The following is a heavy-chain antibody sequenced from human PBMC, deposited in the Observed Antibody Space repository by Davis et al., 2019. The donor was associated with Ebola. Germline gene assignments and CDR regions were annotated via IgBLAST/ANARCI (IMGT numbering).Heavy chain of an antibody. CDR2: IIPIFDTP. V-gene: IGHV1-69*13. CDR3: ARDFDGGNYYFDY. J-gene: IGHJ4*02. CDR1: GGSFSSHP. Sequence: SLTVSCKTSGGSFSSHPISWVRQAPRQGLEWMGGIIPIFDTPHYAQKFQGRITITADASTSTAYMELSSLRSEDTATYFCARDFDGGNYYFDYWGPGTPVTVSS. D-gene: IGHD3-9*01.